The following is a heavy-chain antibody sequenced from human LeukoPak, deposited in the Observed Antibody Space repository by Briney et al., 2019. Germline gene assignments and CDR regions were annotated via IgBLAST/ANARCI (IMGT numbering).Heavy chain of an antibody. Sequence: GGSLRLSCAASGFTFSSYSMNWVRQAPGKGLEWVSSISSSSSYIYCADSVKGRFTISRDNAKNSLYLQMNSLRAEDTAVYYCARLSIAVAGLDYWGQGTLVTVSS. CDR1: GFTFSSYS. J-gene: IGHJ4*02. V-gene: IGHV3-21*01. CDR3: ARLSIAVAGLDY. D-gene: IGHD6-19*01. CDR2: ISSSSSYI.